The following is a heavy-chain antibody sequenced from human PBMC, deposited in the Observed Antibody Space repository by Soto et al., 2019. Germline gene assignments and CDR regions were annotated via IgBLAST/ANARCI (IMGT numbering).Heavy chain of an antibody. Sequence: SETLSLTCTVSGGSVSGGSYYWSWIRQPPGKGLEWIGYIYSSGGSNYSPSLKSRVTISVDTSKNQFSLNLSSVTAADTAVYYCARSVDPWGQGTLVTVSS. CDR3: ARSVDP. CDR2: IYSSGGS. V-gene: IGHV4-61*01. CDR1: GGSVSGGSYY. J-gene: IGHJ5*02.